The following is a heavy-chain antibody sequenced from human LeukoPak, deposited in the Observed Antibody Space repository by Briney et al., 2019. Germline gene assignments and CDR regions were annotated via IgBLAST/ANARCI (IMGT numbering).Heavy chain of an antibody. V-gene: IGHV4-34*01. D-gene: IGHD3-22*01. CDR2: NNHSGST. J-gene: IGHJ4*02. CDR3: ARGVGRHYYDSSGRYYFDY. CDR1: GGSFRGYY. Sequence: SETLSLTCAVHGGSFRGYYWSWIRQPPGKGLEGLGENNHSGSTNYNPSLKSRVTISVDTSKNQFSLKLSSVTAADTAVYYCARGVGRHYYDSSGRYYFDYWGQGTLVTVSS.